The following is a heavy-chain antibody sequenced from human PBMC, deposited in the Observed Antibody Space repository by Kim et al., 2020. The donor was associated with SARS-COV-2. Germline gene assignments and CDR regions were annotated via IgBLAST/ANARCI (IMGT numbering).Heavy chain of an antibody. D-gene: IGHD2-15*01. Sequence: GGSLRLSCAASGFTFSIYWMHWVRQVPGKGLLWVSRINGDRSTISYADSVKGRFTISRDNAKNTLYLQLNSLRVEDTAIYYCYSGGSWGQGTVVTVSS. CDR3: YSGGS. J-gene: IGHJ5*02. V-gene: IGHV3-74*01. CDR2: INGDRSTI. CDR1: GFTFSIYW.